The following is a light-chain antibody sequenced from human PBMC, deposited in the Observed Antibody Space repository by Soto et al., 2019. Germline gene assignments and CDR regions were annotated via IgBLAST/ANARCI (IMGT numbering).Light chain of an antibody. J-gene: IGKJ4*01. CDR2: GAS. Sequence: EIVMTQSPATLSVSPGERATLSCRASQSVSSNFAWYQQKPGQAPRLLIYGASTRATGIPARFSGSGSGTEFTLIISSLQSEDFAVYYCQQYNNWPLTFGGGTKVEIK. CDR3: QQYNNWPLT. V-gene: IGKV3-15*01. CDR1: QSVSSN.